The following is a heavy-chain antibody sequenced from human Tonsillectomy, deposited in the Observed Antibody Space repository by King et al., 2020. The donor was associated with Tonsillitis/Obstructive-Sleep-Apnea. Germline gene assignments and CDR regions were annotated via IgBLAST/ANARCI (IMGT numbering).Heavy chain of an antibody. Sequence: QLQESGPGLVKPSETLSLTCTVSGGSISSSSYYWGWIRQPPGKGLEWIGSIYYSGSTYYNPSLKSRVTISVDTSKNQFSLKLSSVTAADTAVYYCAREDGVVIQPTRAFDYWGQGTLVTVSS. V-gene: IGHV4-39*02. D-gene: IGHD3-3*01. CDR3: AREDGVVIQPTRAFDY. CDR2: IYYSGST. J-gene: IGHJ4*02. CDR1: GGSISSSSYY.